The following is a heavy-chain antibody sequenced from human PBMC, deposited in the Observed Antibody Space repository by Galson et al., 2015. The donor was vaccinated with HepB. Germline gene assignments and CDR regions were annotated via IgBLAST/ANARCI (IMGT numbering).Heavy chain of an antibody. D-gene: IGHD3-16*01. CDR3: ARERGSIFSQLYYFDY. V-gene: IGHV3-21*01. J-gene: IGHJ4*02. CDR2: ISSSGTYI. Sequence: SLRLSCAAFGFTFSNYNMNWVRQTPGKGLEWVSSISSSGTYINYAESVKGRFTISRDNAKSSLYLQMNSLRAEDTAVYYCARERGSIFSQLYYFDYWGQGALVTVSS. CDR1: GFTFSNYN.